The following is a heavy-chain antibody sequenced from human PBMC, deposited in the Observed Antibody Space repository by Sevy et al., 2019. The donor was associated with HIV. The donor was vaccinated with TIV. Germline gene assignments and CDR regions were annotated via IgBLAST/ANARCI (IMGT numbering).Heavy chain of an antibody. V-gene: IGHV4-34*01. CDR3: ARGLYDSSGQSDY. Sequence: SETLSLTCAVYGGSFSGYYWSWTRQPPGKGLEWIGEINHSGSTNYNPSLKSRVTISVDTSKNQFSLKLSSVTAADTAVYYCARGLYDSSGQSDYWGQGTLVTVSS. CDR1: GGSFSGYY. J-gene: IGHJ4*02. D-gene: IGHD3-22*01. CDR2: INHSGST.